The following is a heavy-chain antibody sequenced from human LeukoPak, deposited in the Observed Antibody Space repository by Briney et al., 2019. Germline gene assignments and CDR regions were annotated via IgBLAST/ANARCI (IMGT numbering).Heavy chain of an antibody. CDR2: IYYSGST. Sequence: SETLSLTCTVSGGSISSSSYYWGWIRQPPGKGLEWIGSIYYSGSTYYNPSLKSRVTISVDTSKNQFSLKLSSVTAADTAVYYCARDGSYSSSPGVSGYWGQGTLVTVSS. V-gene: IGHV4-39*07. D-gene: IGHD6-6*01. CDR3: ARDGSYSSSPGVSGY. CDR1: GGSISSSSYY. J-gene: IGHJ4*02.